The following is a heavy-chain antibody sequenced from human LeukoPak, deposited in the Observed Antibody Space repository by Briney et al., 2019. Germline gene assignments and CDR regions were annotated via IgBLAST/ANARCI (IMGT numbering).Heavy chain of an antibody. CDR1: GGSISSSSYY. J-gene: IGHJ4*02. CDR2: IYYSGST. V-gene: IGHV4-39*07. Sequence: SETLSLTCTVSGGSISSSSYYWGWIRQPPGKGLEWIGSIYYSGSTYYNPSLKSRVTISVDTSKNQFSLKLSSVTAADTAVYYCARWAATTGLIDYWGQGTLVTVSS. D-gene: IGHD1-1*01. CDR3: ARWAATTGLIDY.